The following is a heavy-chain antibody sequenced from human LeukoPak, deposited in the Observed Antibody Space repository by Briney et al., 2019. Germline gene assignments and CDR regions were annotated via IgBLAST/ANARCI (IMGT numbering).Heavy chain of an antibody. CDR2: TYPGDSDT. J-gene: IGHJ6*02. D-gene: IGHD3-9*01. Sequence: GESLKISCKGSGYSFTSYWIGWVRQMPGKGLEWMGITYPGDSDTRYSPSFQGQVTISADKSISTAYLQWSSLKASDTAMYYCARLGFYDILTEYGMDIWGQGTTVTVSS. CDR3: ARLGFYDILTEYGMDI. V-gene: IGHV5-51*01. CDR1: GYSFTSYW.